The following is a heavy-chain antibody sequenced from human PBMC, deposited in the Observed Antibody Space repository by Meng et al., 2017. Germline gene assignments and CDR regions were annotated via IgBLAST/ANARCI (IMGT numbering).Heavy chain of an antibody. Sequence: QVQLVQLGAEVKKPGASVKGSCKASGYTFTSYGISWVRQAPGQGLEWMGWISAYNGNTNYAQKLQGRVTMTTDTSTSTAYMELRSLRSDDTAVYYCARDLKRDHHLGEGGYWGQGTLVTVSS. CDR3: ARDLKRDHHLGEGGY. V-gene: IGHV1-18*01. CDR2: ISAYNGNT. D-gene: IGHD3-16*01. CDR1: GYTFTSYG. J-gene: IGHJ4*02.